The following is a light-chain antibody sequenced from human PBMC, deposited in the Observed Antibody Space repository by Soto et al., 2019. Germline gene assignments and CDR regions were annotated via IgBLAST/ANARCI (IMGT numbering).Light chain of an antibody. CDR3: QQYGSSGT. CDR2: GAS. CDR1: QSVRSH. J-gene: IGKJ1*01. V-gene: IGKV3-15*01. Sequence: IVMTQSPATLSVSPGEGVTLSCRSSQSVRSHLAWYQQKPGQPPRLLIYGASTRATGIPARFSGSGFGTEFTLTISRLEPEDFAVYYCQQYGSSGTFGQGTKVDIK.